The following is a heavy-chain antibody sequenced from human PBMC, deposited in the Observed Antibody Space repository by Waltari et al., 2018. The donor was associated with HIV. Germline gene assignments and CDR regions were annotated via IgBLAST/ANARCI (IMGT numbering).Heavy chain of an antibody. CDR3: ARDLKDYDFWSPVDV. V-gene: IGHV3-7*01. Sequence: GGSLRLSCAASGFTFGTYWMTWVRQAPGKGLEWLANIKQDGSEKYYADSVKGRFTVSRDNNKKSLYLQMSSLRAEDTAVYYCARDLKDYDFWSPVDVWGQGTTVTVSS. CDR1: GFTFGTYW. CDR2: IKQDGSEK. D-gene: IGHD3-3*01. J-gene: IGHJ6*02.